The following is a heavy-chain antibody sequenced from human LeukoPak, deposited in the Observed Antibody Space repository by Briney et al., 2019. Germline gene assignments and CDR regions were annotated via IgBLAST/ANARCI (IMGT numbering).Heavy chain of an antibody. D-gene: IGHD6-6*01. V-gene: IGHV4-39*02. CDR2: VYYTGGT. Sequence: SETRSLTCTVSGGSISSYTHYWGCIRQPPGKGLEWIATVYYTGGTYYNPSLKSRVTISIDTSRNHFSLKLTSVIAADTAMYYCVSNSSSSPWFDPWGQGTLVTVSS. CDR3: VSNSSSSPWFDP. CDR1: GGSISSYTHY. J-gene: IGHJ5*02.